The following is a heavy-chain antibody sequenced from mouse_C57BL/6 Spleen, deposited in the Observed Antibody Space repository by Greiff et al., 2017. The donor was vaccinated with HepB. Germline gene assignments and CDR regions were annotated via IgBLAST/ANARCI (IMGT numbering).Heavy chain of an antibody. Sequence: EVQLVESGPVLVKPGASVKMSCKASGYTFTDYYMNWVKQSHGKSLEWIGVINPYNGGTSYNQKFKGKATLTVDKSSSTAYMELNSLTSEDSAVYYCARFSWDVGYWGQGTTLTVSS. J-gene: IGHJ2*01. CDR1: GYTFTDYY. CDR2: INPYNGGT. D-gene: IGHD4-1*01. CDR3: ARFSWDVGY. V-gene: IGHV1-19*01.